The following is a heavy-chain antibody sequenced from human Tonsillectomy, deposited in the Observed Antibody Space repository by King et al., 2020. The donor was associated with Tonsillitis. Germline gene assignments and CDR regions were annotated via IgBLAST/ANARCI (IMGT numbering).Heavy chain of an antibody. V-gene: IGHV3-7*01. CDR3: VREAAD. CDR2: IVKDGSET. CDR1: GFTFSNYW. D-gene: IGHD6-25*01. Sequence: VQLVESGGGLVQPGGSLRVSCAASGFTFSNYWMSWVRQAPGKGLEWVANIVKDGSETHYVDSVKGRFTISRDNAKNSVYLQMNSLRAEDTAVYYCVREAADWGQGTLVTVSS. J-gene: IGHJ4*02.